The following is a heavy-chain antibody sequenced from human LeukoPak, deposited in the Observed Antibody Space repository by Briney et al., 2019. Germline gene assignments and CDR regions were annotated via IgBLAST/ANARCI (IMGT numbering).Heavy chain of an antibody. V-gene: IGHV3-48*01. CDR1: GFTFSSYS. J-gene: IGHJ6*02. D-gene: IGHD2-21*02. CDR2: ISSSSSTT. CDR3: GSSTVHYYNYGMDV. Sequence: GGSLRLSCAASGFTFSSYSMNWVRQAPGKGLEWVSYISSSSSTTYYADPVKGRFSISRDKSKNTLYLQMNSLRAEDTAVYYCGSSTVHYYNYGMDVWGQGATVTVSS.